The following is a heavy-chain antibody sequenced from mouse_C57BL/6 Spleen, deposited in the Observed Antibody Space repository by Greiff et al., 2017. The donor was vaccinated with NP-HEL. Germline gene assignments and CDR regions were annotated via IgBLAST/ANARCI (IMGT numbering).Heavy chain of an antibody. CDR2: IDPSDSYT. CDR1: GYTFTSYW. D-gene: IGHD1-1*01. CDR3: ARAYGSSYGDFDG. V-gene: IGHV1-69*01. Sequence: QVQLKQPGAELVMPGASVKLSCKASGYTFTSYWMHWVKQRPGHGLEWIGEIDPSDSYTNYNQKFKGKSTLTVDKSSSTAYMQLSSLTSEDSAVYYCARAYGSSYGDFDGWGTGTTVTVSS. J-gene: IGHJ1*03.